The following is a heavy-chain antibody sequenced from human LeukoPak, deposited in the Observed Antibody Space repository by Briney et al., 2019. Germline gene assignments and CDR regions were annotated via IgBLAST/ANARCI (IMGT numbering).Heavy chain of an antibody. CDR1: GFTFSRYS. CDR2: ISSSSSYI. D-gene: IGHD3-22*01. Sequence: TGGSLRLSCAASGFTFSRYSMNWVRQAPGKGLEWVSSISSSSSYIYYADSVKGRFTISRDNAKNSLYLQMNSLRAEDTAVYYCSKNYYDGSAYYCFDYWGQGTLVTVSS. CDR3: SKNYYDGSAYYCFDY. J-gene: IGHJ4*02. V-gene: IGHV3-21*01.